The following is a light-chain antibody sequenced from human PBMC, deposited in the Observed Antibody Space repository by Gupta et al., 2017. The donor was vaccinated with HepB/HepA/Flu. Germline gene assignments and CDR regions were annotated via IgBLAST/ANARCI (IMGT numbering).Light chain of an antibody. J-gene: IGKJ4*01. CDR3: QQRNSRPLT. CDR2: DAS. Sequence: DIMLTQSPATLSLSPGERATLSCRASQGAGRYLAWYQQKPGQAPRLLIYDASNRATGLPARQSRCGCGRDHSLPISSPVRKDFTVYYCQQRNSRPLTFGGGTKVEIK. CDR1: QGAGRY. V-gene: IGKV3-11*02.